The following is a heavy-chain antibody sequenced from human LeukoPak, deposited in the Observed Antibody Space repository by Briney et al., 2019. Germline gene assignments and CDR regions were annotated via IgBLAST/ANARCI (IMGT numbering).Heavy chain of an antibody. J-gene: IGHJ4*02. CDR2: IIPIFGTA. CDR1: GGTFSSYA. D-gene: IGHD3-22*01. Sequence: SVKVSCKASGGTFSSYAISWVRQAPGQGLEWMGGIIPIFGTANYAQKFQGRVTITTDESTSTAYMGLSSLRSEDTAVYYCARDYYDSSGKYFDYWGQGTLVTVSS. CDR3: ARDYYDSSGKYFDY. V-gene: IGHV1-69*05.